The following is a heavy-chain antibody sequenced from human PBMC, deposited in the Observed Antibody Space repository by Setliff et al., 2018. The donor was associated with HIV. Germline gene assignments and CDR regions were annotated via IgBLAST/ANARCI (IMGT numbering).Heavy chain of an antibody. CDR2: IYHSGGT. D-gene: IGHD3-10*01. CDR1: GGSISSSNW. J-gene: IGHJ5*02. V-gene: IGHV4-4*01. CDR3: ARVITMVWTTFDP. Sequence: PSETLSLTCAVSGGSISSSNWWSWVRQPPGKGLEWIGEIYHSGGTNYNPSLKSRVTISLDKSKNHFSLELRSVTAADTAVYCCARVITMVWTTFDPWGQGTLVTVSS.